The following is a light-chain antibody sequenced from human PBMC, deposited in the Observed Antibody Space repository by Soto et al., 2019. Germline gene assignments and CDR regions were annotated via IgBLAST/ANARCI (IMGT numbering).Light chain of an antibody. J-gene: IGKJ1*01. CDR1: QSISSW. CDR2: AAS. V-gene: IGKV1-5*01. CDR3: QQYNRYPWT. Sequence: EIQMTQSPSTLSASPGERATLSCRASQSISSWLAWYQQKPGKAPKLLIYAASSLESGVPSRVSGSGSGTEFTRTISSLKPDDFETYYGQQYNRYPWTFGQGTKVDIK.